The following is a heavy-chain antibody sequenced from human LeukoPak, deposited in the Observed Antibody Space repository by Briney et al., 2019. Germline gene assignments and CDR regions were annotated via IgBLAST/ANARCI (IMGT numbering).Heavy chain of an antibody. CDR3: ARTNERELDY. CDR2: ISIFSSTI. CDR1: GFTFSNYH. D-gene: IGHD1-26*01. Sequence: GGSLRLSCAAAGFTFSNYHMNWVRQAQGKGLEWVSYISIFSSTIYYADSVKGRFTISRDDANSLVYLQMNSLRAEDTAVYYCARTNERELDYWGQGTLVTVSS. J-gene: IGHJ4*02. V-gene: IGHV3-48*01.